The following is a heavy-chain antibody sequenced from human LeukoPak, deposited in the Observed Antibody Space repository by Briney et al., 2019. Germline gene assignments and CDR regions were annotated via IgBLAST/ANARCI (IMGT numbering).Heavy chain of an antibody. CDR3: ARAIQLWLLNDYYYYYMDV. D-gene: IGHD5-18*01. CDR2: INTNTGNP. Sequence: ASVKVSCKASGYTFTSYAMNWVRQAPGQGLEWMGWINTNTGNPTYAQGFTGRFVFSLDTSVSTAYLQISSLKAEDTAVYYCARAIQLWLLNDYYYYYMDVWGKGTTVTVSS. CDR1: GYTFTSYA. J-gene: IGHJ6*03. V-gene: IGHV7-4-1*02.